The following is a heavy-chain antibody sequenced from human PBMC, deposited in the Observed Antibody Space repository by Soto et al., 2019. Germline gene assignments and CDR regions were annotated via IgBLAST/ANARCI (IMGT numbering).Heavy chain of an antibody. D-gene: IGHD5-18*01. CDR3: AKIRGYSYGRLFDY. CDR2: ISGSGGST. V-gene: IGHV3-23*01. CDR1: GFTFSSYA. J-gene: IGHJ4*02. Sequence: GGSLRLSCAASGFTFSSYAMSWVRQAPGKGLEWVSAISGSGGSTYYADSVKGRFTIYRDNSKNTLYLQMNSLRAEDTAVYYCAKIRGYSYGRLFDYWGQGTLVTVSS.